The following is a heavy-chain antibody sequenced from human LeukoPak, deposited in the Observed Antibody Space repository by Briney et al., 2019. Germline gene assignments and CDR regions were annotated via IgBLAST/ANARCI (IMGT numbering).Heavy chain of an antibody. J-gene: IGHJ4*02. CDR3: ARTRGIAAAGPWSERPEIFDY. CDR2: ISYDGSNK. Sequence: GGSLRLSCSASGFTFSSYAMHWVRQAPGKGLEGVAVISYDGSNKYYADSVKGRFTISRDNSKNTLYLQMNSLRAEETAVYYCARTRGIAAAGPWSERPEIFDYWGQGTLVTVSS. V-gene: IGHV3-30*04. D-gene: IGHD6-13*01. CDR1: GFTFSSYA.